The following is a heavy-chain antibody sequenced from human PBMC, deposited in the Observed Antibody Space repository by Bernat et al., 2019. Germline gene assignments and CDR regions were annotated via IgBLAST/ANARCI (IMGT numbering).Heavy chain of an antibody. Sequence: QVQLVESGGGVVQPGRSLRLSCAASGFTFSSYGMHWVRQAPGKGLEWVAVIWYDGSNKYYADSVKGRFTISRDNSKNTLYLQMNSLRAEDTAVYYCARVWGGSYEDDGYYYGMDVWGQGTTVTVSS. J-gene: IGHJ6*02. CDR1: GFTFSSYG. CDR2: IWYDGSNK. D-gene: IGHD1-26*01. CDR3: ARVWGGSYEDDGYYYGMDV. V-gene: IGHV3-33*01.